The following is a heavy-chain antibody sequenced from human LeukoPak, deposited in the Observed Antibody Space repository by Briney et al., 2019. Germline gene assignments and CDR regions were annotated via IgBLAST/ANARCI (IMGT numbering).Heavy chain of an antibody. D-gene: IGHD2-15*01. CDR1: GGSISSSSYY. Sequence: SETLSLTCTVSGGSISSSSYYWGWIRQPPGKGLEWIGSIYYSGSTYYNPSLKTRVTISVDTSKNQFSLKLSSVTAADTAVYYCARDVVVVHWFDPWGQGTLVTVSS. CDR2: IYYSGST. V-gene: IGHV4-39*07. CDR3: ARDVVVVHWFDP. J-gene: IGHJ5*02.